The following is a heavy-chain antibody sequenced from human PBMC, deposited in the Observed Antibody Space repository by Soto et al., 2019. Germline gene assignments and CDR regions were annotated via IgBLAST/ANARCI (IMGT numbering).Heavy chain of an antibody. CDR3: ARESEDLTSNFDY. V-gene: IGHV3-21*06. CDR2: ISSTTNYI. Sequence: GGSLRLSCAASGFTFTRYSMNWVRQAPGKGLEWVSSISSTTNYIYYGDSMKGRLTISRDNAKNSLYLEMNSLRAEGTAVYYCARESEDLTSNFDYWGQGTLVTVSS. J-gene: IGHJ4*02. CDR1: GFTFTRYS.